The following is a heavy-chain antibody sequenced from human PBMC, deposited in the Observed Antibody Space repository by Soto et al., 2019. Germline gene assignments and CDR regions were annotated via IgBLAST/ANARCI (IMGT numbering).Heavy chain of an antibody. CDR3: VRMGGTLLWVVDP. V-gene: IGHV5-51*01. J-gene: IGHJ5*02. D-gene: IGHD1-26*01. Sequence: GESLKISCKGSGYSFTSYCIGWVRQMPGKGLEWMGIIYPGDSDTRYSPSFQGQVTISADKSINTAYLQWNSLKASDTAMYYCVRMGGTLLWVVDPWGQGTLVTVSS. CDR2: IYPGDSDT. CDR1: GYSFTSYC.